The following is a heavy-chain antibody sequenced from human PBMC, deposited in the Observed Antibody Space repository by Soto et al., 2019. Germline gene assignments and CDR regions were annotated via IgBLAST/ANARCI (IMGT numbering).Heavy chain of an antibody. CDR3: ARDHETSDYGDNNWFDS. V-gene: IGHV4-31*03. Sequence: SETLSLTCTVSGGSISSCGYYWSWIRQHPGKGLEWIGYIYYSGSTYYNPSLKSRVTISVDTSKNQFSLKLSSVTAADTAVYYCARDHETSDYGDNNWFDSWGQGTLVTVSS. D-gene: IGHD4-17*01. J-gene: IGHJ5*01. CDR1: GGSISSCGYY. CDR2: IYYSGST.